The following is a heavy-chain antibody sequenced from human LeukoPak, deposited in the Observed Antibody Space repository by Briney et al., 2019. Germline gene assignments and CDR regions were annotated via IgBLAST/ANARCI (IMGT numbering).Heavy chain of an antibody. CDR1: GGSISSGGYY. D-gene: IGHD5-24*01. CDR2: IYHSGST. V-gene: IGHV4-30-2*01. J-gene: IGHJ4*02. CDR3: ARLRWLQQREYFDY. Sequence: SETLSLTCTVSGGSISSGGYYWSWIRQPPGKGLEWIGYIYHSGSTYYNPSLKSRVTISVDRSKNQFSLKLSSVTAADTAVYYCARLRWLQQREYFDYWGQGTLVTVSS.